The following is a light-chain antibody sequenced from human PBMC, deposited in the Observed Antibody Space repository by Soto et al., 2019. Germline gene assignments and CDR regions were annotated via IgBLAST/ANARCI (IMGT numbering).Light chain of an antibody. CDR2: AAS. J-gene: IGKJ1*01. CDR1: ESIRNN. CDR3: QQTYSTPRGA. Sequence: DIQMTQSPSSLSASVGDRVTITCRASESIRNNLNWYQQKPGKAPKLLIYAASTLQSGVPSRFSGERCGTEFTLTIGSLQPEDFTTYYCQQTYSTPRGAFGQGTKVEFK. V-gene: IGKV1-39*01.